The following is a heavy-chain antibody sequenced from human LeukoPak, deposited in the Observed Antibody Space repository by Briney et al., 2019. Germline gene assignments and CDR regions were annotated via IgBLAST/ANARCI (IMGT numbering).Heavy chain of an antibody. D-gene: IGHD3-22*01. CDR3: ARSGYYDYYMDV. J-gene: IGHJ6*03. CDR1: GGSFSGYY. Sequence: SETLSLTCAVYGGSFSGYYWSWIRQPPGKGLEWIGEINHSGSTNYNPSLKSRVTISVDTSKNQFSLKLSSVTAADTAVYYCARSGYYDYYMDVWGKGTTVTVSS. CDR2: INHSGST. V-gene: IGHV4-34*01.